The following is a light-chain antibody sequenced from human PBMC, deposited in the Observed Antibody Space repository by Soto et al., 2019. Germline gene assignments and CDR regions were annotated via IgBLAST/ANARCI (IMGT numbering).Light chain of an antibody. CDR2: GAS. CDR3: QQYSKWPLT. V-gene: IGKV3-20*01. Sequence: EIVLTQSPGTLSLSPGERATLSCRASQSVNSNFLAWYQQKPGQAPRLLIYGASSRATGIPDRFSGSGSGTEFILTISSLQSEDFAVYYCQQYSKWPLTFGGGTKVDIK. J-gene: IGKJ4*01. CDR1: QSVNSNF.